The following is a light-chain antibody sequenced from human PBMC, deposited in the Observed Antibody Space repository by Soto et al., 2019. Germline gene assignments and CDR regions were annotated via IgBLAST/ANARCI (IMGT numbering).Light chain of an antibody. V-gene: IGKV3-15*01. CDR1: QSVSSN. CDR2: GAS. CDR3: QQYNNWHPGT. Sequence: EIVMTQSPATLSVSPGERATLSCRASQSVSSNLAWYQQKPGQAPRLLIYGASTSATGIPARFSGSGSGTEFTPTISSLQSEAVAVYYCQQYNNWHPGTFSQGTNVESK. J-gene: IGKJ1*01.